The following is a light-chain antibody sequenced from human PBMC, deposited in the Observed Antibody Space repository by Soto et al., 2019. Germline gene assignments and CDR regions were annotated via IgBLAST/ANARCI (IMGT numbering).Light chain of an antibody. CDR3: LLYYGGAHV. V-gene: IGLV7-43*01. Sequence: QAVVTQEPSLTVSPGGTVTLTCASSTGAVTSLYYPNWFQQRPGRPPRALIYGTSNRHSWTPARFSGSLLGGKAALTLSDVQPEDEAEYFCLLYYGGAHVFGTGTKLTVL. J-gene: IGLJ1*01. CDR2: GTS. CDR1: TGAVTSLYY.